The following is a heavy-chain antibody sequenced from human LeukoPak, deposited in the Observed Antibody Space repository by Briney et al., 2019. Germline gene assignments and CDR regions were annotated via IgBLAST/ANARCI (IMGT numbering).Heavy chain of an antibody. CDR3: ARALVDTAMVPLYYFDY. Sequence: GGSLRLSCAASGFTVSSYYMSWVRQAPGKGLEWVSVIYSGGSTYYADSVKGRFTISRDNSKNTLYLQMNSLRAEDTAVYYCARALVDTAMVPLYYFDYWGQGTLVTVSS. J-gene: IGHJ4*02. CDR2: IYSGGST. CDR1: GFTVSSYY. V-gene: IGHV3-53*01. D-gene: IGHD5-18*01.